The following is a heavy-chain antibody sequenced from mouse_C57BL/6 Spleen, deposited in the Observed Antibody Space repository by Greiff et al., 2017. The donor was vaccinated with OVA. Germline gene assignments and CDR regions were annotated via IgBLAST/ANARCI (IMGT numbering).Heavy chain of an antibody. CDR2: IYPGSGST. CDR3: ARDYGSSYEKYFDV. Sequence: QVQLQQPGAELVKPGASVKMSCKASGYTFTSYWITWVKQRPGQGLEWIGDIYPGSGSTNYNEKFKSKATLTVDTSSSTAYMQLSSLTSEDSAVYYCARDYGSSYEKYFDVWGTGTTVTVSS. CDR1: GYTFTSYW. D-gene: IGHD1-1*01. J-gene: IGHJ1*03. V-gene: IGHV1-55*01.